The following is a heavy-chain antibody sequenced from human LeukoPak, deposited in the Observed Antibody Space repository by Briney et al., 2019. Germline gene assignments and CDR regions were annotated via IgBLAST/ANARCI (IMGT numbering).Heavy chain of an antibody. J-gene: IGHJ4*02. CDR1: GITLANYG. V-gene: IGHV3-23*01. CDR3: AKRGVVIRVILVGFHKEAYYFDS. Sequence: GGSLRLSCVVSGITLANYGMSWVRQAPGKGLEWVAGVGGSGGSTNYADSVKGRFTISRDSPKNTLYLQMNSLRAEDTAVYFCAKRGVVIRVILVGFHKEAYYFDSWGQGALVTVSS. D-gene: IGHD3-22*01. CDR2: VGGSGGST.